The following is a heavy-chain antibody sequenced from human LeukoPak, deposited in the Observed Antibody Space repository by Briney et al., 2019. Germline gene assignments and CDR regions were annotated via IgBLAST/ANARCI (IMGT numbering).Heavy chain of an antibody. CDR2: ISYDGSNK. J-gene: IGHJ4*02. D-gene: IGHD3-22*01. CDR1: GFTFSSYA. CDR3: ARDADYYDSSGPLDY. V-gene: IGHV3-30*01. Sequence: GGSLRLSCAISGFTFSSYAMHWVRQAPGKGLEWVAVISYDGSNKYYADSVKGRFTISRDNSKNTLYLQMNSLRAEDTAVYYCARDADYYDSSGPLDYWGQGTLVTVSS.